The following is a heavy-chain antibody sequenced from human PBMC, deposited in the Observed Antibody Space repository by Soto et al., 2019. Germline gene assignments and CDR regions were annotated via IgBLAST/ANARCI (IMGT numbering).Heavy chain of an antibody. CDR2: INTDGLS. J-gene: IGHJ6*02. CDR1: GVSITSYY. CDR3: ARVPVAVAATEDYYGLDV. D-gene: IGHD2-15*01. Sequence: SETLSLPCSVSGVSITSYYWSWIRQSAGGGLEWMGRINTDGLSTYSPAFKSRLTMSLDTSKNQVSLRLISVTAADTAVYFCARVPVAVAATEDYYGLDVWGQGTTVTVSS. V-gene: IGHV4-4*07.